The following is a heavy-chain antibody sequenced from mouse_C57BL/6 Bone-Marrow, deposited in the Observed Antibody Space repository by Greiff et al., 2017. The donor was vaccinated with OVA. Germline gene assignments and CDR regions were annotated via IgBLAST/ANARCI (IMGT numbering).Heavy chain of an antibody. CDR3: AREDYDGSSFCWYYDV. J-gene: IGHJ1*03. V-gene: IGHV5-6*01. D-gene: IGHD1-1*01. Sequence: DVHLVESGGDLVKPGGSLKLSCAASGFIFSSYGMSWVRPTPDKRLAWVATISSGGSYTYYPDSVKGRFTISRDNAKNTLYLQKCSLKSEDTAMNYSAREDYDGSSFCWYYDVWGTGTTVTVSS. CDR2: ISSGGSYT. CDR1: GFIFSSYG.